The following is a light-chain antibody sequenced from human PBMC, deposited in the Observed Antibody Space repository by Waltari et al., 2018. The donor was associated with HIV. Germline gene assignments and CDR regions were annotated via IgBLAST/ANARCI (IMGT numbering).Light chain of an antibody. CDR3: QQYNSYSRT. J-gene: IGKJ1*01. CDR2: KAS. CDR1: QSISSW. V-gene: IGKV1-5*03. Sequence: DIQMTQSPSTPPASVGDRVTITCRASQSISSWFAWYQQKPGKAPKLLIYKASSLESGVPSRFSGSGSGTEFTLTFSSLQPDDFATYYCQQYNSYSRTFGQGTKVEIK.